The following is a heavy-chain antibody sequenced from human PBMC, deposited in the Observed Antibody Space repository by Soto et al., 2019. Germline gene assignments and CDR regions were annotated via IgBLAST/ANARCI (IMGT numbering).Heavy chain of an antibody. CDR2: ISYNGGVK. CDR3: AKITSSGAFDV. J-gene: IGHJ3*01. CDR1: GFSFRSHA. V-gene: IGHV3-30-3*02. Sequence: QVQLVESGGGVVQPGKSLRVSCEGSGFSFRSHAIHWVRQPPGKGLEWVTLISYNGGVKSYADSVKGRFTISRDNSKNTVHLQMNSLTPEDTAVDYCAKITSSGAFDVWGQGTLVIVSS.